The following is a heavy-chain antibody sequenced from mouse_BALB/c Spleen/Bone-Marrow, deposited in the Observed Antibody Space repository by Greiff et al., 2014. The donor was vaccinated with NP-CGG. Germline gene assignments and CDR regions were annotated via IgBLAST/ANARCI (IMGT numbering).Heavy chain of an antibody. J-gene: IGHJ2*01. CDR3: ARDYSGYFDF. CDR2: IRNKANGYTT. Sequence: VQLKESGGGLVQPGGSLRLSCTPSGFTFTDYFMTWVRQPPGKALEWLGFIRNKANGYTTEYNPSVKGRFTISRDTSQGILYLQMNTLRAEDSAIYFCARDYSGYFDFWGQGTTLTVSS. D-gene: IGHD5-1*01. V-gene: IGHV7-3*02. CDR1: GFTFTDYF.